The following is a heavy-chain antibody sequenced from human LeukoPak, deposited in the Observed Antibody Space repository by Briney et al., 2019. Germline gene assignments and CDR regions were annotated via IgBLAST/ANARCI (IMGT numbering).Heavy chain of an antibody. D-gene: IGHD6-19*01. J-gene: IGHJ4*02. Sequence: GGSLRLSCAASGFTFSSYAMSRVRQAPGKGLEWVSAISGSGGSTYYADSVKGRFTISRDNSKNTLYLQMNSLRAEDTAVYYCAKDGDSSGWSYYFDYWGQGTLVTVSS. CDR1: GFTFSSYA. CDR2: ISGSGGST. V-gene: IGHV3-23*01. CDR3: AKDGDSSGWSYYFDY.